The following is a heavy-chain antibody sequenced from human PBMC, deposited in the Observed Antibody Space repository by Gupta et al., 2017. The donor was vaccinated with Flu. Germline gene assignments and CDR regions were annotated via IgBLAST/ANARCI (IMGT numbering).Heavy chain of an antibody. J-gene: IGHJ4*02. D-gene: IGHD3-3*01. Sequence: QVQLVQSGAEVKKPGSSVKVSCKVSGGTFSNYAFSWVRQAPGQGLEWMGGIIPIFGSVNYAQKFQGRVTLTADKSTSTAYMELRSLRSDDTAVFYCAREVAFWSGPLEDWGQGTLVTVSS. V-gene: IGHV1-69*06. CDR2: IIPIFGSV. CDR1: GGTFSNYA. CDR3: AREVAFWSGPLED.